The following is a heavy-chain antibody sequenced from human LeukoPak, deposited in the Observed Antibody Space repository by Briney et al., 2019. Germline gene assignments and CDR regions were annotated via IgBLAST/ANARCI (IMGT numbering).Heavy chain of an antibody. V-gene: IGHV3-11*01. D-gene: IGHD2-15*01. J-gene: IGHJ4*02. CDR2: ISSSSSTI. CDR3: ARVLPYCSGDSCYSVGYFDY. Sequence: GGSLRLSCAASGFTFSDYYMSWIRQAPGKGLEWVSYISSSSSTIYYADSVKGRFTISRDNAKKSLYPQMNSLRAEDTAVYYCARVLPYCSGDSCYSVGYFDYWGQGTLVAVSS. CDR1: GFTFSDYY.